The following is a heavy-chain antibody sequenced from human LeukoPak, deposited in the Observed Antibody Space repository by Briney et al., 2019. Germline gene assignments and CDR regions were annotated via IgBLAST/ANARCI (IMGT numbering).Heavy chain of an antibody. Sequence: GGSLRLSCAASGLTFSSSWMHGVRQAPGEGLVWVSRINNDGSGKNYADSVRGRFTTSRDNAKNTLYLQMTSLRAEDTAVYYCTRIVVGGNRAFDIWGRGTMVTVSS. CDR3: TRIVVGGNRAFDI. J-gene: IGHJ3*02. V-gene: IGHV3-74*01. D-gene: IGHD6-19*01. CDR2: INNDGSGK. CDR1: GLTFSSSW.